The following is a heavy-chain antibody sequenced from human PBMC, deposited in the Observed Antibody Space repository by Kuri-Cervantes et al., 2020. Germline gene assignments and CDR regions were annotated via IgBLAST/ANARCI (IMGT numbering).Heavy chain of an antibody. V-gene: IGHV3-21*01. CDR3: ARDWVRYSSSHYGMDV. CDR1: GFTFSSYS. D-gene: IGHD6-13*01. CDR2: ISSSSSYI. J-gene: IGHJ6*02. Sequence: GESLKISCAASGFTFSSYSMNWVRQAPGKGLEWVSSISSSSSYIYYADSVKGRFTISRDNAKNSLYLQMNSLRDEDTAVYYCARDWVRYSSSHYGMDVWGQGTTVTVSS.